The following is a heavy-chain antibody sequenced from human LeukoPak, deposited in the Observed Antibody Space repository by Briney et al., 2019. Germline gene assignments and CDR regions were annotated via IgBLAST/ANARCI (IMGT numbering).Heavy chain of an antibody. Sequence: SETLSLTCTVSGGSISSSNYYWGWIRQPPGKGLEWIGSIYYSGSTYYNPSLKSRVTISIDTSKNQFSLKLSSVTAADTAVYYCAREGVPVYHYYGMDVWGQGTTVTVSS. CDR2: IYYSGST. CDR3: AREGVPVYHYYGMDV. V-gene: IGHV4-39*07. D-gene: IGHD2-8*01. CDR1: GGSISSSNYY. J-gene: IGHJ6*02.